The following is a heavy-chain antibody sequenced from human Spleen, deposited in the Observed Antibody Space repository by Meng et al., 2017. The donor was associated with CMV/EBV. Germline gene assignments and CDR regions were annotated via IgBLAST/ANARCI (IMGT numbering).Heavy chain of an antibody. D-gene: IGHD3-16*01. CDR3: ARDSGGGFDP. J-gene: IGHJ5*02. V-gene: IGHV4-61*01. Sequence: SETLSLTCTVSGGSVSSGSYYWSWIRQPPGKGLEWIGYIYYSGSTNYNPSLKSRVTISVDTSKNQFSLKLSSVTAADTAVYYCARDSGGGFDPWGQGTLVTVSS. CDR1: GGSVSSGSYY. CDR2: IYYSGST.